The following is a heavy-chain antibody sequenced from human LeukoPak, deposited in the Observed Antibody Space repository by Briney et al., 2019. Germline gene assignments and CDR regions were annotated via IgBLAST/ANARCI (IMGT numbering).Heavy chain of an antibody. V-gene: IGHV1-2*02. CDR1: ANIFTPYS. J-gene: IGHJ4*02. CDR2: IKPNSGGT. Sequence: ASVTVSYTASANIFTPYSMHWVRQAPGHGLEWMGWIKPNSGGTNYAQKFQGRVTMTRDRSISTAYMELSSLRSDDTAVYYCARSNGYCSSTTCNEFDYWGQGTLVTVSS. D-gene: IGHD2-2*01. CDR3: ARSNGYCSSTTCNEFDY.